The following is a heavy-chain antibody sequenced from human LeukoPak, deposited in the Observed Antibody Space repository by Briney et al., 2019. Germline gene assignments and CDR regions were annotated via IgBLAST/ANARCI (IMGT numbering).Heavy chain of an antibody. V-gene: IGHV4-4*07. D-gene: IGHD1-26*01. CDR1: TGSISSYY. J-gene: IGHJ5*02. CDR3: ARDPRGIVGANHNWFDP. Sequence: PSETLSLTCSVLTGSISSYYWSWLRQPAGKGLEWIGRIYASGCTNYNPSLKSRVTMSVDTSKSQFSLKLISVTAADTAVYYCARDPRGIVGANHNWFDPWGQGTLVTVPS. CDR2: IYASGCT.